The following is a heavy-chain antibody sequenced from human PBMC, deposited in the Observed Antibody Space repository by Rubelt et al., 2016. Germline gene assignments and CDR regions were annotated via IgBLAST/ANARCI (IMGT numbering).Heavy chain of an antibody. CDR2: INPNSGGT. D-gene: IGHD6-13*01. V-gene: IGHV1-2*06. Sequence: VKVSCKASGYTFTSYYMHWVRQAPGQGLEWMGRINPNSGGTNYAQKFQGRVTMTRNTSASTAYMELSSLRSEDTAVYYCALGAGTLRGDAFDTWGQGTMVTVSS. CDR1: GYTFTSYY. CDR3: ALGAGTLRGDAFDT. J-gene: IGHJ3*02.